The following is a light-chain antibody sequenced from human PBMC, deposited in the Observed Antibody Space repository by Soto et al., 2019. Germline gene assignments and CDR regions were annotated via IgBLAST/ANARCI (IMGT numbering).Light chain of an antibody. CDR2: LEGSGSY. Sequence: QAVVTQSSSASASLGSSVKLTCTLDSGHSTYIIAWHQQQPGKAPRFLMKLEGSGSYNKGSGVPDRFSGSSSGADRYLTISNLQSEDEADYYCETWDSNFWMFGGGTKLTVL. CDR1: SGHSTYI. J-gene: IGLJ3*02. CDR3: ETWDSNFWM. V-gene: IGLV4-60*03.